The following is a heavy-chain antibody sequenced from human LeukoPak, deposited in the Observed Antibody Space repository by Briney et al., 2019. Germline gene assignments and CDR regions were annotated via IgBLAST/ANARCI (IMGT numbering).Heavy chain of an antibody. CDR3: ARLPSSWFSDY. CDR2: IYYSEST. D-gene: IGHD6-13*01. V-gene: IGHV4-59*01. CDR1: GGSISSYY. Sequence: SETLSLTCTVSGGSISSYYWSWIRQPPGKGLEWIGYIYYSESTNYNPSLKSRVTISVDTSKNQFSLKLSSVTAADTAVYYCARLPSSWFSDYWGQGTLVTVSS. J-gene: IGHJ4*02.